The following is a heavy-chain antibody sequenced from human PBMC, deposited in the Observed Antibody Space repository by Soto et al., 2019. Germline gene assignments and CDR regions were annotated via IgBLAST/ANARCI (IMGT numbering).Heavy chain of an antibody. Sequence: EVQLVASGGGLVKPGGSLRLSCAASGFTFSSYSMNWVRQAPGKGLEWVSSIFISSSYIYYADSVKGRFTISRDNAKNSLYLQMNSLRADDTAVYYCARVPYGGSYWREFDYWGQGTLVTVSS. CDR2: IFISSSYI. D-gene: IGHD1-26*01. CDR1: GFTFSSYS. J-gene: IGHJ4*02. V-gene: IGHV3-21*01. CDR3: ARVPYGGSYWREFDY.